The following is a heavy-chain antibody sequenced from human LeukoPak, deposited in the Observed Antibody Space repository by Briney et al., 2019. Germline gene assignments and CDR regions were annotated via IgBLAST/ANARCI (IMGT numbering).Heavy chain of an antibody. Sequence: SETLSLTCAVYGGSFSGHSWSWIRQPPGKGLEWIGEINHSGNTNYNPSLESRVTISADTSKNQFSLKLSSVTAADTAVYYCARGGQLLYYYYYGMDVWGQGTTVTVSS. CDR3: ARGGQLLYYYYYGMDV. D-gene: IGHD2-2*01. CDR2: INHSGNT. V-gene: IGHV4-34*01. J-gene: IGHJ6*02. CDR1: GGSFSGHS.